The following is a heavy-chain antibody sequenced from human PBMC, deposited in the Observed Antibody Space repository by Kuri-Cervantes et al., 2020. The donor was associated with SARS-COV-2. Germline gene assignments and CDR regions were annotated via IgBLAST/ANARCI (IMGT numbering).Heavy chain of an antibody. J-gene: IGHJ4*02. V-gene: IGHV3-23*01. CDR1: GFTFSSYA. CDR3: ARDYLRQYCSSTSCSPS. CDR2: ISGSGGST. D-gene: IGHD2-2*01. Sequence: GESLKISCVASGFTFSSYAMSWVRQAPGKGLEWVSAISGSGGSTYYADSVKGRFTISRDNSKNTLYLQMNSLRAEDTAVYYCARDYLRQYCSSTSCSPSWGQGTLVTVSS.